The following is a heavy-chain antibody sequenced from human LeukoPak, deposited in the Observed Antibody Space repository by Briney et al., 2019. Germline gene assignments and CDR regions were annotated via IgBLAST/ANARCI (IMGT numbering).Heavy chain of an antibody. CDR3: AKDGLWFGDLTYFDY. CDR1: GFTFSSFG. V-gene: IGHV3-30*18. D-gene: IGHD3-10*01. CDR2: ISHDGSYE. J-gene: IGHJ4*02. Sequence: TGGSLRLSCAGSGFTFSSFGMHWVRQAPGKGLGWVAVISHDGSYEYYADSMKGRFTISRDTSKNTLYLQMNSLRAEDTAVYYCAKDGLWFGDLTYFDYWGQGVLVTVSS.